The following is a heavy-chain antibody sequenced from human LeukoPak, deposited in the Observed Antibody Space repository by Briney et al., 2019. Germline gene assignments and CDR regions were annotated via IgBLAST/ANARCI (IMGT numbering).Heavy chain of an antibody. CDR1: GFTFSSYA. CDR2: ISGSGGST. CDR3: AKAVVVVPAATPFDY. Sequence: GGSLRLSCAASGFTFSSYAMTWVRQAPGKGLEWVSGISGSGGSTYYADSLKGRFTISRDNSEKKLYLQMNSLRAEDTAVYYCAKAVVVVPAATPFDYWGQGTLVTVSS. V-gene: IGHV3-23*01. D-gene: IGHD2-2*01. J-gene: IGHJ4*02.